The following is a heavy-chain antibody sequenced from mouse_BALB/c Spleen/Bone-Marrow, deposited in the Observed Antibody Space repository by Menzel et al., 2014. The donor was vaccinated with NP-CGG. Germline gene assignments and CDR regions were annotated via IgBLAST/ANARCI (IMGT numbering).Heavy chain of an antibody. Sequence: QVQLQQSGAELVKPGASVKMSCKAFGYIFTTFPVEWMKQNHGKSLEGIGNFHPYNDDTKYNEKIKGKAKLTVEKSSRTVYLELSRLTSEDSAVYYCAGGVHEYGYIDFWGQGTTLTVSS. J-gene: IGHJ2*01. D-gene: IGHD1-2*01. CDR2: FHPYNDDT. V-gene: IGHV1-47*01. CDR3: AGGVHEYGYIDF. CDR1: GYIFTTFP.